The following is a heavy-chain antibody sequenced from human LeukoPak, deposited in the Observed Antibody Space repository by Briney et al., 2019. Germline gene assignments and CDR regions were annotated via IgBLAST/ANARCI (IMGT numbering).Heavy chain of an antibody. J-gene: IGHJ6*02. CDR2: IYSGGST. Sequence: GGSLRLSCAASGFTVSSNYMSWVRQAPGKGLEWGSVIYSGGSTYYAASVKGRFTISRDNSKNTLYLQMNSLRAEDTAVYYCASRNLLWFGEFDYYYGMDVWGQGTTVTVSS. CDR3: ASRNLLWFGEFDYYYGMDV. D-gene: IGHD3-10*01. CDR1: GFTVSSNY. V-gene: IGHV3-53*01.